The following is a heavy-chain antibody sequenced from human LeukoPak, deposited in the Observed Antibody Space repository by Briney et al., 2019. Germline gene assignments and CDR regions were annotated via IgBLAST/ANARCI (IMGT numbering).Heavy chain of an antibody. CDR3: ARTAYSDYSLGF. V-gene: IGHV3-74*01. CDR1: GFTFSNYW. CDR2: ISSDGSST. Sequence: GGSLTLSCAASGFTFSNYWMHWVRQAPGKGLVWVSRISSDGSSTSYADSVKGRFTISRDNAKNTLYLQMNSLRAEDTAVYYCARTAYSDYSLGFWGQGTLVTVSS. J-gene: IGHJ4*02. D-gene: IGHD5-12*01.